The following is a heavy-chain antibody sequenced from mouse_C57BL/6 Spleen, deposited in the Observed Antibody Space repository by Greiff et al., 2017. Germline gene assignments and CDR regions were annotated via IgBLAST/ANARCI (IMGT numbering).Heavy chain of an antibody. CDR3: ARKNDYDYASWFAY. Sequence: VQLQQPGAELVRPGSSVKLSCKASGYTFTSYWMDWVKQRPGQGLEWIGNIYPSDSETHYNQKFKDKATLTVDKSSSTAYMQLSSLTSEDSAVYYCARKNDYDYASWFAYWGQGTLVTVSA. V-gene: IGHV1-61*01. D-gene: IGHD2-4*01. CDR2: IYPSDSET. CDR1: GYTFTSYW. J-gene: IGHJ3*01.